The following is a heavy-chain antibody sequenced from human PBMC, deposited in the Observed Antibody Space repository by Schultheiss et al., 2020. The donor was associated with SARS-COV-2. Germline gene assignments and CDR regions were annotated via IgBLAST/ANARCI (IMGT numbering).Heavy chain of an antibody. CDR1: GGSISSGGYY. D-gene: IGHD3-10*01. CDR3: ARHRVRGVSTGSWFDP. Sequence: SETLSLTCTVSGGSISSGGYYWSWIRQHPGKGLEWIGYIYYSGSTYYNPSLKSRVTISVDTSKNQFSLKLSSVTAADTAVYYCARHRVRGVSTGSWFDPWGQGTLVTVSS. V-gene: IGHV4-39*01. CDR2: IYYSGST. J-gene: IGHJ5*02.